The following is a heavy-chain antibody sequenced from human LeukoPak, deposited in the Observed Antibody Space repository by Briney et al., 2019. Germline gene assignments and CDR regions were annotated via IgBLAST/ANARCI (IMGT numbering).Heavy chain of an antibody. V-gene: IGHV3-23*01. D-gene: IGHD3-16*02. Sequence: GGSLRLSCAASGFTFSSYAMSWVRQAPGKGLAWVSAISSSGGSTYYADSVKGRFTISRDNSKNTLYLQMNSLRAEDTAVYYCAKDIMITFGGVIDLDYWGQGTLVTVSS. CDR3: AKDIMITFGGVIDLDY. CDR1: GFTFSSYA. J-gene: IGHJ4*02. CDR2: ISSSGGST.